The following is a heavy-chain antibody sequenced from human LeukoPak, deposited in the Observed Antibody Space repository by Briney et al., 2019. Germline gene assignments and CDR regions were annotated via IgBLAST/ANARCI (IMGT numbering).Heavy chain of an antibody. D-gene: IGHD4-17*01. CDR3: AREISDYASAY. V-gene: IGHV1-2*02. CDR2: INPNSGGT. J-gene: IGHJ4*02. CDR1: GYPFTGYY. Sequence: ASVKVSCKASGYPFTGYYIHWVRQAPGQGLEWMGWINPNSGGTNYAQKFQGRVIMTSATSITTAYMDLSRLTSDDTAVYYCAREISDYASAYWGQGTLVTVSS.